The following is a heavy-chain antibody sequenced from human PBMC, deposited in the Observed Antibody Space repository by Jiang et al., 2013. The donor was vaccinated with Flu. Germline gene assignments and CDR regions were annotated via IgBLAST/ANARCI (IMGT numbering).Heavy chain of an antibody. CDR3: ASHPSGYCSGGSCVDAFDI. CDR1: GYTFTSYA. D-gene: IGHD2-15*01. V-gene: IGHV7-4-1*02. Sequence: QSGSELKKPGASVKVSCKASGYTFTSYAMNWVRQAPGQGLEWMGWINTNTGNPTYAQGFTGRFVFSLDTSVSTAYLQISSLKAEDTAVYYCASHPSGYCSGGSCVDAFDIWGQGTMVTVSS. J-gene: IGHJ3*02. CDR2: INTNTGNP.